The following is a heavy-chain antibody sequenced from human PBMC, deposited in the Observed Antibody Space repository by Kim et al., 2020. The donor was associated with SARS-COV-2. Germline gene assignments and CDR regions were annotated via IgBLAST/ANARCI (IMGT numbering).Heavy chain of an antibody. Sequence: GGSLRLSCAASGFTFSSYGMHWVRQAPGKGLEWVAVISYDGSNKYYADSVKGRFTISRDNSKNTLYLQMNSLRAEDTAVYYCARGNHFLGSWYLFDYWGQGTLVTVSS. CDR3: ARGNHFLGSWYLFDY. CDR1: GFTFSSYG. J-gene: IGHJ4*02. CDR2: ISYDGSNK. D-gene: IGHD6-13*01. V-gene: IGHV3-33*05.